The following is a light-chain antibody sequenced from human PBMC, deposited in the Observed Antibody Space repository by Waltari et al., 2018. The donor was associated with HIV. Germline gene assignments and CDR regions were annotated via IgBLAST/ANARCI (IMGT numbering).Light chain of an antibody. CDR1: QSISSW. CDR2: KAS. J-gene: IGKJ5*01. V-gene: IGKV1-5*03. CDR3: QQYNSYAIT. Sequence: DIQMTQSTSTLSASVGDRVTITCRASQSISSWLAWYQQKAGQPPKLLIYKASSLESGVPSRFSGSGSGTEFTLTISSLQPDDFATYYCQQYNSYAITFGQGTRLEIK.